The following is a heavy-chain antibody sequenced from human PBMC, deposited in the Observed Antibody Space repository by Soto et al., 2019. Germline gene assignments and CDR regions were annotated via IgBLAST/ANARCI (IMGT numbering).Heavy chain of an antibody. CDR1: VFTFSSYA. V-gene: IGHV3-23*01. CDR3: AKAVTMIVVVPYVDP. J-gene: IGHJ5*02. D-gene: IGHD3-22*01. CDR2: ISGSAGST. Sequence: GGSLRLSCAASVFTFSSYAMSLVRQAPGKGLEWVSAISGSAGSTYYADSVKGRFTISRDNSKNTLYLQMNSLRTEDTAVYYCAKAVTMIVVVPYVDPWGQGTLVTVSS.